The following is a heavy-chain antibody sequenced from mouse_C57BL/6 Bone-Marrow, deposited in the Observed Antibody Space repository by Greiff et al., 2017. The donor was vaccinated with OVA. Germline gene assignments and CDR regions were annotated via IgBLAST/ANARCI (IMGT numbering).Heavy chain of an antibody. Sequence: VQLQQSGAELVRPGASVKLSCKASGYTFTSYWMHWVKQRPGQGLEWIGNINPSNGGTNYNEKFKSKATLTVDKSSSTAYMQLSSLTSEDSAVYYCARYGDYYYGPWYFDVWGTGTTVTVSS. J-gene: IGHJ1*03. V-gene: IGHV1-53*01. CDR3: ARYGDYYYGPWYFDV. CDR2: INPSNGGT. D-gene: IGHD1-1*01. CDR1: GYTFTSYW.